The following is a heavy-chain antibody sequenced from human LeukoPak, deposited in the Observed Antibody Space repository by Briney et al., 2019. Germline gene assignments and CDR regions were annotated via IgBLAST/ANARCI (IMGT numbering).Heavy chain of an antibody. D-gene: IGHD4-17*01. CDR3: ARSMTTDEGCFDY. J-gene: IGHJ4*02. CDR2: IKQDGSEK. CDR1: GFTFSSYW. V-gene: IGHV3-7*05. Sequence: GGSLRLSCAASGFTFSSYWMSWVRQAPGKGLEWVANIKQDGSEKYYVDSVKGRFTISRDNAKNSLYLQMNSLRAEDTAVYYCARSMTTDEGCFDYWGQGTLVTVSS.